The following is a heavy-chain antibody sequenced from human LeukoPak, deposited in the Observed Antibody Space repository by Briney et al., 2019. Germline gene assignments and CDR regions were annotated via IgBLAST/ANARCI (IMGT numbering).Heavy chain of an antibody. Sequence: PSETLSLTCTVSGGSISSSSYYWGWIRQPPGKGLEWIGSIYYSGSTYYNPSLKSRVTISVDTSKNQFSLKLSSVTAADTAVYYCARVRASGRSYYYYYMDVWGKGTTVTISS. CDR1: GGSISSSSYY. J-gene: IGHJ6*03. CDR3: ARVRASGRSYYYYYMDV. CDR2: IYYSGST. V-gene: IGHV4-39*07. D-gene: IGHD6-25*01.